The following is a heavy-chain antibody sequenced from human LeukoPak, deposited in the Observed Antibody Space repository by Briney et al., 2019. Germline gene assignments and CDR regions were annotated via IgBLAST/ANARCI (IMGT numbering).Heavy chain of an antibody. CDR2: IYSGGST. CDR3: ARGRTDSNIGYYYYYMDV. CDR1: GFTVSSNY. D-gene: IGHD4-11*01. V-gene: IGHV3-53*01. Sequence: GSLRLSCAASGFTVSSNYMSWVRQAPGKGLEWVSVIYSGGSTYYADSVKGRFTISRDNSKNTLYLQMNSLRAEDTAVYYCARGRTDSNIGYYYYYMDVWGKGTTVTVSS. J-gene: IGHJ6*03.